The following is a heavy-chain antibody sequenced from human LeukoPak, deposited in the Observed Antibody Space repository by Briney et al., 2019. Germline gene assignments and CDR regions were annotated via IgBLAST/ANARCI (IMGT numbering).Heavy chain of an antibody. CDR2: IYTSGST. CDR3: ARHVVVRGPFDY. D-gene: IGHD3-10*01. Sequence: SETLSLTCTVSGGSINSGSYYWRWIRQPAGKGLEWIGRIYTSGSTNYNPSLKSRVTISVDTSKNQSSLKLSSVTAADTAVYYCARHVVVRGPFDYWGQGTLVTVSS. J-gene: IGHJ4*02. V-gene: IGHV4-61*02. CDR1: GGSINSGSYY.